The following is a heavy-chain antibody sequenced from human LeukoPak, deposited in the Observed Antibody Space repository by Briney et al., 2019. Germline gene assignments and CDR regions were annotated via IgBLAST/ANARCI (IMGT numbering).Heavy chain of an antibody. V-gene: IGHV4-59*01. CDR1: GGSNSSYY. D-gene: IGHD2-2*01. CDR3: ARATDCSSTSCFYFDY. J-gene: IGHJ4*02. Sequence: SETLSLTCTVSGGSNSSYYWSWIRQPPGKGLEWIGYIYYSGSTNYNPSLKSRVTISVDTSKNQFSLKLSSVTAADTAVYYCARATDCSSTSCFYFDYWGQGTLVTVSS. CDR2: IYYSGST.